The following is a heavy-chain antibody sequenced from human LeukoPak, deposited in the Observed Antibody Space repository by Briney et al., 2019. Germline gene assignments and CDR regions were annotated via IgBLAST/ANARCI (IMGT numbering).Heavy chain of an antibody. CDR1: GFTISNYW. D-gene: IGHD5-12*01. CDR3: APQQTYSPYNWFDP. CDR2: IHPDGSIT. Sequence: GGSLRLSCVASGFTISNYWMHWVRQAPGTGLVWVSRIHPDGSITTYADSVKGRFTISRDNAKNTLYLQMNSLRAKDTAVYYCAPQQTYSPYNWFDPWGQGTLVTVSS. J-gene: IGHJ5*02. V-gene: IGHV3-74*03.